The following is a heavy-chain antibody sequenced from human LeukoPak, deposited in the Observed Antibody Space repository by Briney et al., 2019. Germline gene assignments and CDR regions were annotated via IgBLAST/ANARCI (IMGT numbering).Heavy chain of an antibody. CDR3: ARDEGHYSERVAV. D-gene: IGHD2-21*01. CDR2: IYYSGST. V-gene: IGHV4-61*01. J-gene: IGHJ6*02. CDR1: GGSISSSSYY. Sequence: SETLSLTCTVSGGSISSSSYYWSWIRQPPGKGLEWIGYIYYSGSTNYNPSLKSRVTMSVDTSKNQFSLKLSSLTAADTAVYYCARDEGHYSERVAVWGQGTTVTVSS.